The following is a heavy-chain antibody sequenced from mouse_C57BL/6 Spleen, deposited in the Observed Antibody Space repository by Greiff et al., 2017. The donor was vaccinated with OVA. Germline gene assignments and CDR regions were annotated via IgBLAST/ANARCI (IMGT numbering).Heavy chain of an antibody. CDR1: GYAFSSSW. J-gene: IGHJ2*01. V-gene: IGHV1-82*01. D-gene: IGHD2-4*01. CDR2: IYPGDGDT. Sequence: QVQLQQSGPELVKPGASVKISCTASGYAFSSSWMNWVKQRPGKGLEWIGRIYPGDGDTNYNGKFKGKATLTADKSSSTAYMQLSSLTSEDSAVYFCARGGYYDYDYWGQGTTLTVSS. CDR3: ARGGYYDYDY.